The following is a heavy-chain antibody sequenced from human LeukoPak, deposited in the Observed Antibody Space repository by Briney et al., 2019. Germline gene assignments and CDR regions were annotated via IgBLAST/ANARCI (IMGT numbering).Heavy chain of an antibody. Sequence: GGSQRLSCRTSGFSFNNYAIHWVRQAPDKGLEWVALISYDGDKKYYRDSVKGRLTISRDNSLHTVYLQMNSLREEDTAVYYCAKDQAAAGTDASMDVWGRGTTVIV. CDR2: ISYDGDKK. CDR3: AKDQAAAGTDASMDV. CDR1: GFSFNNYA. V-gene: IGHV3-30-3*01. J-gene: IGHJ6*02. D-gene: IGHD6-13*01.